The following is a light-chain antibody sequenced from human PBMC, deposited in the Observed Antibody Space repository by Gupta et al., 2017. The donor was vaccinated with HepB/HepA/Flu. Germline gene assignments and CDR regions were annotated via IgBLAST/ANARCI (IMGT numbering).Light chain of an antibody. CDR2: DAS. Sequence: EIVLTQSPGTLALSAGERATLSCRASQRISRYLAWYQQKAGQAPRLLISDASSRASGVPGRFSGSGSGTDFTLTIGGLEPEDFAIYFCQQRGAWPRTFGQGTKLEIK. CDR3: QQRGAWPRT. V-gene: IGKV3-11*01. J-gene: IGKJ2*01. CDR1: QRISRY.